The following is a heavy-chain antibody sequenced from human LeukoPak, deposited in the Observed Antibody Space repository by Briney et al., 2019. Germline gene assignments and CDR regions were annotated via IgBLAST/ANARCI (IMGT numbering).Heavy chain of an antibody. J-gene: IGHJ4*02. CDR1: GFTFSTYG. CDR2: IRYDGNNK. CDR3: ARAYYSDITDYPYIGY. Sequence: PGGSLCLSSATSGFTFSTYGMHWVRQAPGKGLEWVAVIRYDGNNKFYVDSVRGRFTISRDNSKNTLYLQMNSLRAEDTAVYYCARAYYSDITDYPYIGYWGQGPVATVSA. V-gene: IGHV3-33*01. D-gene: IGHD3-22*01.